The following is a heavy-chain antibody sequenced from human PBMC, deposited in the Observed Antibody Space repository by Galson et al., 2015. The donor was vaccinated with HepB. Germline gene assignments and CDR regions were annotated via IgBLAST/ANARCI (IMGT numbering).Heavy chain of an antibody. D-gene: IGHD5-18*01. CDR2: FDPEDGET. Sequence: SVKVSCKVSGYTLTELPMHWVRQAPGKGLEWMGGFDPEDGETIYAQKFQGRVTMTEDTSTDTAYMELSSLRSEDTAVYYCATVPVGTGQLWDVLGSFDYWGQGTLVTVSS. CDR1: GYTLTELP. J-gene: IGHJ4*02. V-gene: IGHV1-24*01. CDR3: ATVPVGTGQLWDVLGSFDY.